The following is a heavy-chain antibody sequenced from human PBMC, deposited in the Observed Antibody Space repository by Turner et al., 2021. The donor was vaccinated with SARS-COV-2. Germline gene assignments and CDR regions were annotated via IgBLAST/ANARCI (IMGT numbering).Heavy chain of an antibody. V-gene: IGHV4-59*08. CDR3: AGLCDYAEFYFDF. CDR2: IYHGGST. D-gene: IGHD2-2*01. CDR1: GGSISHYY. Sequence: QVQLQESGPGLVRPSETLSLTCTVSGGSISHYYWSWIRPPPGKVLEWIGYIYHGGSTKDNPSLKSRVTIAVDTYKNQFSLILSSGTAADAAVYYCAGLCDYAEFYFDFWGQGALVTVSS. J-gene: IGHJ4*02.